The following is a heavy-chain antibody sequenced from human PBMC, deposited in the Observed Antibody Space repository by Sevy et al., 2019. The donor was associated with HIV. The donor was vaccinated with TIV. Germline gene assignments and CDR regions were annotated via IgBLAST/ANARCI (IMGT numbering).Heavy chain of an antibody. D-gene: IGHD4-17*01. CDR1: GFTFSSYG. V-gene: IGHV3-33*01. CDR3: ARDLYGDNPIDF. CDR2: IWYDGSNK. Sequence: GGSLRLSCAASGFTFSSYGMHWVRQAPGKGLEWVALIWYDGSNKYYADSVQGRFTISRDNSKNTLYLQMNSLRAEDTAVYYCARDLYGDNPIDFWGQGTLVTVSS. J-gene: IGHJ4*02.